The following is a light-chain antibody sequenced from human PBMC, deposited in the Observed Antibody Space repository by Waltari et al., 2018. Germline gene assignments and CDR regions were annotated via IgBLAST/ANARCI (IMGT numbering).Light chain of an antibody. Sequence: EIVLTQSPATLSLSPGEIATLPCRASQSVDNQLAWYQQKPGQAPRLLIYDASNRATGIPARFSGSGSGTDFTLTISSLEPEDFALYYCQQRSHWPPGFGGGTKVEIK. CDR3: QQRSHWPPG. J-gene: IGKJ4*01. CDR2: DAS. CDR1: QSVDNQ. V-gene: IGKV3-11*01.